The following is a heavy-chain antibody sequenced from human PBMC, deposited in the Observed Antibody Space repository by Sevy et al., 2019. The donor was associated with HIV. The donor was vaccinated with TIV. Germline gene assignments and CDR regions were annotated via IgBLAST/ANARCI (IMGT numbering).Heavy chain of an antibody. CDR3: ARDESSVAPRYYYYGMDV. D-gene: IGHD2-15*01. Sequence: GGSLRLSCAASGFTFSSYAMHWVRQAPGKGLERVAVISYDGSNKYYADSVKGRFTISRDNSKNTLYLQMNSLRAEDTAVYYCARDESSVAPRYYYYGMDVWGQGTTVTVSS. V-gene: IGHV3-30-3*01. J-gene: IGHJ6*02. CDR1: GFTFSSYA. CDR2: ISYDGSNK.